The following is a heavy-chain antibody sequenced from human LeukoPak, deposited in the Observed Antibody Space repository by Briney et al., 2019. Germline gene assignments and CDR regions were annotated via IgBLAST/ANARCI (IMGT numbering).Heavy chain of an antibody. Sequence: GASVKVSCKASGGTFSSYAISWVRQAPGQGLEWMGGIIPIFGTASYAQKFQGRVTITADESTSTAYMELSSLRSEDTAVYFCARDRGKAGITGTRDAFDIWGQGTMVTVSS. D-gene: IGHD1-20*01. CDR1: GGTFSSYA. CDR2: IIPIFGTA. CDR3: ARDRGKAGITGTRDAFDI. V-gene: IGHV1-69*13. J-gene: IGHJ3*02.